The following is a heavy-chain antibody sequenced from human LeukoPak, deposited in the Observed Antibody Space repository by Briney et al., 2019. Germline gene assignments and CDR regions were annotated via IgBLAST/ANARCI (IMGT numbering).Heavy chain of an antibody. J-gene: IGHJ6*03. CDR2: ISGSGGST. CDR1: GGSFSGYY. CDR3: AREVATQDYYYYMDG. Sequence: ETLSLTCAVYGGSFSGYYWSWVRQAPGKGLEWVSAISGSGGSTYYADSVKGRFSISRDNSKNTLYLQMNSLRAEDTAFYYCAREVATQDYYYYMDGWGKGTTVIVSS. V-gene: IGHV3-23*01. D-gene: IGHD4-23*01.